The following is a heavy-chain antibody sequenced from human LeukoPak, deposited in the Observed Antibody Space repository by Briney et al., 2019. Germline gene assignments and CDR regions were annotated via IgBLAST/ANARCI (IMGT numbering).Heavy chain of an antibody. D-gene: IGHD3-3*01. V-gene: IGHV4-4*07. CDR1: GGSISSYY. CDR3: ARGSVHYYYCYMDV. J-gene: IGHJ6*03. Sequence: SETLSLTCTVSGGSISSYYWSWIRQPAGKGLEWIGRIYTSGSTNYNPSLKSRVTMSVDTSKNQFSLKLSSVTAADTAVYYCARGSVHYYYCYMDVWGKGTTVTVSS. CDR2: IYTSGST.